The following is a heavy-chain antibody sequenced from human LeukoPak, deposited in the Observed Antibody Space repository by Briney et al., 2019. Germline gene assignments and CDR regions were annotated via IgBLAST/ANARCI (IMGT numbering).Heavy chain of an antibody. D-gene: IGHD2-15*01. CDR3: ARDCSGGSCYSAFDY. Sequence: PGGSLGLSCAASGFTFSSYSMNWVRQAPGKGLEWVSSISSSSSYIYYADSVKGRFTISRGNAKNSLYLQMNSLRAEDTAVYYCARDCSGGSCYSAFDYWGQGTLVTVSS. CDR1: GFTFSSYS. J-gene: IGHJ4*02. V-gene: IGHV3-21*01. CDR2: ISSSSSYI.